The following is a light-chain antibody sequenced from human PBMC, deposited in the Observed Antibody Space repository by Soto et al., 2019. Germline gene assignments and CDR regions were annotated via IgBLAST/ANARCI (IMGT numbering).Light chain of an antibody. CDR3: QQYNNWPRT. CDR1: QNVDNN. V-gene: IGKV3-15*01. J-gene: IGKJ1*01. CDR2: GAS. Sequence: IVMTQSPATLSVSPGEGVTLSCRASQNVDNNLAWYQQKSGQAPRLLIYGASTRATGIPGTFSGSGSGTEFTLTISSLQSEDFAVYYCQQYNNWPRTFGQGTTVEIK.